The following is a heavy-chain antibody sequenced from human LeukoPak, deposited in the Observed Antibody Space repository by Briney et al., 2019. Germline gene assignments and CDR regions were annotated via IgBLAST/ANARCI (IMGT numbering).Heavy chain of an antibody. CDR1: GGSISSYY. D-gene: IGHD6-19*01. Sequence: SPSETLSLTCTVSGGSISSYYWSWIRQPPGEGLEWIGTIYYTGSTYYNPSLKSRVTISVDTSKNQFSLKLSSVTAADTAVYYCARERGSGWYDMCFDYWGQGTLATVSS. CDR3: ARERGSGWYDMCFDY. V-gene: IGHV4-59*12. CDR2: IYYTGST. J-gene: IGHJ4*02.